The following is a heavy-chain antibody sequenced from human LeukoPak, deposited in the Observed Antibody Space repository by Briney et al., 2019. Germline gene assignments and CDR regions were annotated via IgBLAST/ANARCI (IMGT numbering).Heavy chain of an antibody. CDR1: GGSFSGYY. J-gene: IGHJ4*02. D-gene: IGHD3-10*01. Sequence: SETPSLTCAVYGGSFSGYYWSWIRQPPGKGLEWIGEINHSGSTNYNPSLKSRVTISVDTSKNQFSLKLSSVTAADTAVYYCARGYYYYGSGSYYRSWYFDYWGQGTLVTVSS. V-gene: IGHV4-34*01. CDR3: ARGYYYYGSGSYYRSWYFDY. CDR2: INHSGST.